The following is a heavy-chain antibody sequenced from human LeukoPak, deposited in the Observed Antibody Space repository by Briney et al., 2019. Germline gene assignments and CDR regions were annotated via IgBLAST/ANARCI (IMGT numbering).Heavy chain of an antibody. V-gene: IGHV3-30-3*01. D-gene: IGHD3-10*01. J-gene: IGHJ6*02. CDR1: GFTFSSYA. Sequence: GGSLRLSCAASGFTFSSYAMHWVRQAPGKGLEWVAVISYDGSNKYYADSVKGRFTISRDNSKNTLYLQMNSLRAGDTAVYYCARDHAWEFDYYYGMDVWGQGTTVTVSS. CDR3: ARDHAWEFDYYYGMDV. CDR2: ISYDGSNK.